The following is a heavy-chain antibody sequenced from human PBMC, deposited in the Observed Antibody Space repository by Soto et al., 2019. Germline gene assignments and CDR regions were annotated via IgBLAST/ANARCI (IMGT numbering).Heavy chain of an antibody. CDR3: AGGGVRGVITRTRDYYGMDV. CDR1: GYSCTSYC. V-gene: IGHV5-51*01. Sequence: EESLQISCKGSGYSCTSYCIGWVRQMPGKGLECTGIIYPGDSDTRYSPSFQGQVTISADKSISTTYLQWSSLKASDTAMYYCAGGGVRGVITRTRDYYGMDVWGQGTTVTVSS. D-gene: IGHD3-10*01. CDR2: IYPGDSDT. J-gene: IGHJ6*02.